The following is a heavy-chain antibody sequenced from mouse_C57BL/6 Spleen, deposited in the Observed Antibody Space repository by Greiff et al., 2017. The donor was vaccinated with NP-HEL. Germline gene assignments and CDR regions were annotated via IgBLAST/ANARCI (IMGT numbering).Heavy chain of an antibody. J-gene: IGHJ3*01. V-gene: IGHV1-82*01. D-gene: IGHD1-1*01. CDR3: AREEYYGSRTWFAY. Sequence: VKLQESGPELVKPGASVKISCKASGYAFSSSWMNWVKQRPGKGLEWIGRIYPGDGDTNYNGKFKGKATLTADKSSSTACMQLSSLTSEDSAVYFCAREEYYGSRTWFAYWGQGTLVTVSA. CDR1: GYAFSSSW. CDR2: IYPGDGDT.